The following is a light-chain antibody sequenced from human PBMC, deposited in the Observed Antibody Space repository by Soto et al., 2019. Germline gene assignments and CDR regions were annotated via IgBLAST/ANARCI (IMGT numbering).Light chain of an antibody. CDR2: ANT. CDR1: SSNLGSRT. Sequence: QSALTQPPSASGTPGQRVTISCSGSSSNLGSRTVKWYQQLPGTAPKLLIYANTQRPSGVPDRFSGSKSGTSASLAISGLQSEDEADYYCAGWDDILNGWVFGGGTKVTV. J-gene: IGLJ3*02. CDR3: AGWDDILNGWV. V-gene: IGLV1-44*01.